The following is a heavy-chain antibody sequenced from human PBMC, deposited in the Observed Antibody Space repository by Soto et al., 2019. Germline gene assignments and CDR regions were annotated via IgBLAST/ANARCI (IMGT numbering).Heavy chain of an antibody. Sequence: PSETLSLTCTVSGGSISSSSYYWGWIRQPPGKGLEWIGSIYYSGSTYYNPSLKSRVTISVDTSKNQFSLKLSSVTAADTAVYYCATPTTHTTYYYDSSGYPLFAYSGQGSLVTVSS. CDR1: GGSISSSSYY. CDR3: ATPTTHTTYYYDSSGYPLFAY. V-gene: IGHV4-39*01. J-gene: IGHJ4*02. D-gene: IGHD3-22*01. CDR2: IYYSGST.